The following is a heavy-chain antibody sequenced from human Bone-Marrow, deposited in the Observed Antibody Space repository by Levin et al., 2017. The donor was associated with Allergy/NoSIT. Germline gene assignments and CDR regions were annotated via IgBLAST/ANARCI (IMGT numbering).Heavy chain of an antibody. D-gene: IGHD2-2*01. J-gene: IGHJ4*02. CDR3: ARDPGRIVVVPAGDY. V-gene: IGHV3-33*01. CDR2: IWYDGSNK. Sequence: GGSLRLSCAASGFTFSSYGMHWVRQAPGKGLEWVAVIWYDGSNKYYADSVKGRFTISRDNSKNTLYLQMNSLRAEDTAVYYCARDPGRIVVVPAGDYWGQGTLVTVSS. CDR1: GFTFSSYG.